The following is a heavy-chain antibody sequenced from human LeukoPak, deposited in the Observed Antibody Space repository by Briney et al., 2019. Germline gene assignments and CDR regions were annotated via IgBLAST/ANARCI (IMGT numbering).Heavy chain of an antibody. CDR3: ARIELDSSYYYYMDV. J-gene: IGHJ6*03. Sequence: GASVKVSCKASGYTFTSYDINWVRQATGQGLEWMGWMNPNSGNTGYAQKFQGRVTITRNTSISTAYVELSSLRSEDTAVYYCARIELDSSYYYYMDVWGKGTTVTVSS. V-gene: IGHV1-8*03. CDR2: MNPNSGNT. CDR1: GYTFTSYD. D-gene: IGHD5-24*01.